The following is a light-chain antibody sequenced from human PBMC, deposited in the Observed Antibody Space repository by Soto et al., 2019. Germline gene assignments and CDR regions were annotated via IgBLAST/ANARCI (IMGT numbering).Light chain of an antibody. V-gene: IGKV1-5*03. CDR2: KAS. CDR1: QSIDTW. J-gene: IGKJ1*01. CDR3: QKYISYRA. Sequence: DIPLTQSPSTLSASVGDTVTITCRASQSIDTWLAWHQQKPGRAPRLLISKASILESGVPSRFSGSGSGTDFTLTISGLQPDDFAIYYCQKYISYRAFGQGTKVEI.